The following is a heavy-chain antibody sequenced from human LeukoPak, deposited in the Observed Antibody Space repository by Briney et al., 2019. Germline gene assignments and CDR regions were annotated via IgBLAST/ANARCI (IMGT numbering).Heavy chain of an antibody. CDR1: GGSISSGDYY. Sequence: PSRTLSLTCTVSGGSISSGDYYWSWIRQPPGKGLEWIGYIYYSGSTYYNPSLKSRVTISVDTSKNQFSLKLTSVTAADTAVYYCATSMVRGICFYWGQGTLVTVSS. CDR3: ATSMVRGICFY. D-gene: IGHD3-10*01. J-gene: IGHJ4*02. CDR2: IYYSGST. V-gene: IGHV4-30-4*01.